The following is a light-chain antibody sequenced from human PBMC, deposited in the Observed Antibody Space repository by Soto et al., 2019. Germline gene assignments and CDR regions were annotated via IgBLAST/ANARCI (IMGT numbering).Light chain of an antibody. Sequence: QSVLTQPPSVSAAPGQKVTISCSGSSSNIGNNYVSWYQQLPGTAPKLLMYSNNQRPSGVPDRFSGSKSGTSASLAISGLQSEDEADYYCAAWDDTLNGYVFGSGTKLTVL. CDR3: AAWDDTLNGYV. J-gene: IGLJ1*01. V-gene: IGLV1-44*01. CDR2: SNN. CDR1: SSNIGNNY.